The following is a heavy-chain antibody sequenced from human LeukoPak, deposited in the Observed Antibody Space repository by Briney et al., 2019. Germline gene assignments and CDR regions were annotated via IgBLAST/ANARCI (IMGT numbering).Heavy chain of an antibody. D-gene: IGHD3-10*01. V-gene: IGHV1-8*01. J-gene: IGHJ5*02. CDR2: MNPNSGNT. Sequence: ASVKVSCRASGYTFTSYDINWVRQATGQGLEWMGWMNPNSGNTAYAQKFQGRVTMTRNTSIGTAYMELSSLRSEDTAVYYCARGRPKPLLWFRKSPWKTNCFDPWGQGTLVTVSS. CDR3: ARGRPKPLLWFRKSPWKTNCFDP. CDR1: GYTFTSYD.